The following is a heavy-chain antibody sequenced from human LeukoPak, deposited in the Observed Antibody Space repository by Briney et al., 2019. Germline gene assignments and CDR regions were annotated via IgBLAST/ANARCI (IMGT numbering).Heavy chain of an antibody. J-gene: IGHJ4*02. D-gene: IGHD2-2*01. CDR1: GGSISSGGYY. CDR2: IYYSGST. CDR3: ARSVSYCSSTSCHGINFDY. V-gene: IGHV4-31*03. Sequence: PSQTLSLTCTVSGGSISSGGYYWSWIRQHPGKGLEWIGYIYYSGSTYYNPSLKSRVTISVDTSKNQFSLKLSSVTAADTAVYYCARSVSYCSSTSCHGINFDYWGQGTLVTVSS.